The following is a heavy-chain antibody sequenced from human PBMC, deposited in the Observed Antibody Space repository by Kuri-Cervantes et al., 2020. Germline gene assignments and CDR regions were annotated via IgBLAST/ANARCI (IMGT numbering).Heavy chain of an antibody. D-gene: IGHD6-19*01. CDR2: INPNSGGT. CDR1: GYTFTGYY. J-gene: IGHJ3*02. V-gene: IGHV1-2*02. CDR3: AGSSDSSGNDAFDI. Sequence: ASVKVSCKASGYTFTGYYMHWVRQAPGQGLEWMGWINPNSGGTNYAQKFQGRVTMTTDASTSTAYMELRSLRSDDTAVYYCAGSSDSSGNDAFDIWGQGTMVTVSS.